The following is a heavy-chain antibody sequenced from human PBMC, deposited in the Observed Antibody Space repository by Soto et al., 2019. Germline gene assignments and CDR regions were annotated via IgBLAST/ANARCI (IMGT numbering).Heavy chain of an antibody. CDR1: GFTFSSYG. D-gene: IGHD2-15*01. Sequence: EVQLLESGGGLVQPGGSLRLSCAASGFTFSSYGMSWVRQAPGKGLEWVSGISGSGGSTYYADSVKGRFTISRDNSKSTLYLQMNSLRAEDTAEYYCAKSGAYDRYYFDYWGLGNLVTVSS. CDR2: ISGSGGST. CDR3: AKSGAYDRYYFDY. J-gene: IGHJ4*02. V-gene: IGHV3-23*01.